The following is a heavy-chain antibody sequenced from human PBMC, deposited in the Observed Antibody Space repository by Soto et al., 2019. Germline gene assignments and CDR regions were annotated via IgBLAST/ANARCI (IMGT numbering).Heavy chain of an antibody. Sequence: LRLSCAASGFTFSRYAIHWVRQAPGEGLEWVAVISRDGTNKYYVDSVKGRFTISRDNSRNTLYLQMNSLRHEDAAVYYCARSRSGAVADSFDFWGQGTLVTVSS. CDR2: ISRDGTNK. CDR1: GFTFSRYA. CDR3: ARSRSGAVADSFDF. V-gene: IGHV3-30*04. J-gene: IGHJ4*02. D-gene: IGHD3-10*01.